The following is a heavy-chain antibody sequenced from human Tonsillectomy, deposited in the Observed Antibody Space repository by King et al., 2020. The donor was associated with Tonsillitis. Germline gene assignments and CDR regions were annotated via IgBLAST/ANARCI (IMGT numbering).Heavy chain of an antibody. CDR2: ISWNSGSI. CDR3: AKDDCGAGSCYSFYFDS. Sequence: VQLVESGGGLVQPGGSLRLFCAASGFSFDDYAMHWVRQAPGKGLEWGSGISWNSGSISYADSVKGRFTISRDNAKSSLYLQMNSLRAEDTAFYYCAKDDCGAGSCYSFYFDSWGQGTLVTVSS. D-gene: IGHD2-15*01. CDR1: GFSFDDYA. V-gene: IGHV3-9*01. J-gene: IGHJ4*02.